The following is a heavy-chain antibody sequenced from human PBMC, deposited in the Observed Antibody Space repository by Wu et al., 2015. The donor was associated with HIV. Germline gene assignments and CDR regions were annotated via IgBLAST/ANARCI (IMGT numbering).Heavy chain of an antibody. Sequence: QVQLVQSGAEVKKPGASVKVSCKASGGTFSSYAISWVRQAPGQGLEWMGRIIPIFGTANYAQKFQGRVTITADESTSTAYMELSSLRSEDTAVYYCARDFPVRGFGSRNWFDPWGQGTLVHRLL. CDR3: ARDFPVRGFGSRNWFDP. CDR1: GGTFSSYA. CDR2: IIPIFGTA. J-gene: IGHJ5*02. V-gene: IGHV1-69*13. D-gene: IGHD3-10*01.